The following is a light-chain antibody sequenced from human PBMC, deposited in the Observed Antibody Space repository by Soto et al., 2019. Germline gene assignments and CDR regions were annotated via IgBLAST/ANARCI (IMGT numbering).Light chain of an antibody. Sequence: EIVLTQSPTTLSLSPGDRATLSCRASQSLSSSLAWYRHQPGQAPRLLIYDASSRATGIPDRFSGSGSGTDFTLTISRLEAEDFAVYYCQQSYSSPITFGQGTRLEI. V-gene: IGKV3-20*01. CDR3: QQSYSSPIT. CDR2: DAS. J-gene: IGKJ5*01. CDR1: QSLSSS.